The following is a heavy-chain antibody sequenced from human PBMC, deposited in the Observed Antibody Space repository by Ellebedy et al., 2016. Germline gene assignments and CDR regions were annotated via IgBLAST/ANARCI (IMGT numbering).Heavy chain of an antibody. J-gene: IGHJ4*02. CDR1: GFNFNTYG. CDR3: ARDRTSAVGGSGSSLDN. Sequence: GESLKISCAASGFNFNTYGMHWVRQAPGKGLEWVTLMSYDGSKEYYADSVKGRFTISRDNSQNTLYLQMTSLRPGDTAVYYCARDRTSAVGGSGSSLDNWGQGTLVTVSS. V-gene: IGHV3-30*03. CDR2: MSYDGSKE. D-gene: IGHD3-10*01.